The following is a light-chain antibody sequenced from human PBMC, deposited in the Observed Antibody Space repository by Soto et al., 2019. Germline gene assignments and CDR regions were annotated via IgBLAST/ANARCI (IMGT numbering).Light chain of an antibody. Sequence: DIQMTQAPSSLSSSVGDRVTITCRASQSIRRFLYWYQQKPGKAPKLLIYGASSLHSGVPSRFSGSGSGTDFTLTISSLQPEDFATYYCHQSYSTRVFGQGTKLAIK. V-gene: IGKV1-39*01. CDR1: QSIRRF. J-gene: IGKJ2*01. CDR3: HQSYSTRV. CDR2: GAS.